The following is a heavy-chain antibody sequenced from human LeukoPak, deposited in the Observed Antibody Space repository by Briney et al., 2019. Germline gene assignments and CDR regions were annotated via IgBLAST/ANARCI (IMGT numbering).Heavy chain of an antibody. V-gene: IGHV4-34*01. CDR1: GGSISSYY. D-gene: IGHD3-22*01. J-gene: IGHJ4*02. CDR2: INHRGST. Sequence: SETLSLTCTVSGGSISSYYWSWIRQPPGKGLEWVGEINHRGSTNYNPSLKSRVTISVDTSKNQFSLKLSSVTAADTAVYYCARRPYYDSSGQFDYWGQGILVTVSS. CDR3: ARRPYYDSSGQFDY.